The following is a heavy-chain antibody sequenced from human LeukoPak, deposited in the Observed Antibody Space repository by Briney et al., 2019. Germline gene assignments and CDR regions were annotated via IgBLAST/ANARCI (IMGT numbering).Heavy chain of an antibody. CDR2: IYHSGST. J-gene: IGHJ3*02. V-gene: IGHV4-30-2*01. Sequence: SETLSLTCAVSGGSISSGGYSWSWIRQPPGKGLEWIGYIYHSGSTYYNPSLKSRVTISVDRSKNQFSLKLSSVTAADTAVYCCARVPPRGDAFDIWGQGTMVTVSS. CDR1: GGSISSGGYS. D-gene: IGHD3-10*01. CDR3: ARVPPRGDAFDI.